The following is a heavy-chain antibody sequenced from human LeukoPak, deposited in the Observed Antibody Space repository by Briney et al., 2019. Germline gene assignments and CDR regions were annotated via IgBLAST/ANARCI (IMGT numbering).Heavy chain of an antibody. D-gene: IGHD3-9*01. CDR1: GFDLSSYD. J-gene: IGHJ6*02. V-gene: IGHV3-21*01. CDR3: ARDGGHYDILTGYYYYYGMDV. Sequence: KPGGSLRLSCAASGFDLSSYDLNWVRQAPGKGLEWVSSISSSGSSIYYADSMKGRFTISRDNAKNSLYLQMNSLRAEDTAVYYCARDGGHYDILTGYYYYYGMDVWGQGTTVTVSS. CDR2: ISSSGSSI.